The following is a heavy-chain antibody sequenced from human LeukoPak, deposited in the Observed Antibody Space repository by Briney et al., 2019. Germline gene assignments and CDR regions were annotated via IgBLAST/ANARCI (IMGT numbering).Heavy chain of an antibody. V-gene: IGHV1-24*01. CDR1: GYTLTELS. Sequence: ASVKVSCKVSGYTLTELSMHWVRQAPGKGLEWMGGFDPEDGETIYAQKFQGRVTMTEDTSTDTAYMELSSLRSEDTAVHYCATDFIRYSSGWYEAANWFDPWGQGTLVTVSS. J-gene: IGHJ5*02. D-gene: IGHD6-19*01. CDR3: ATDFIRYSSGWYEAANWFDP. CDR2: FDPEDGET.